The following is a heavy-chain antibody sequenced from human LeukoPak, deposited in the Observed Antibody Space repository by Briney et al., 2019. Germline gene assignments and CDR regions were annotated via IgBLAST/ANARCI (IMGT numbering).Heavy chain of an antibody. CDR1: GFTFSSYS. J-gene: IGHJ5*02. V-gene: IGHV3-64*01. CDR3: ARDRSTPNWFDP. CDR2: ISSNGGTT. Sequence: GGSLRLSCATSGFTFSSYSMHWVRQAPGKGLEYVSAISSNGGTTYYANSVKGRFTISRDNSKNTLYLQMGSLRAEDMAVYYCARDRSTPNWFDPWGQGTLVTVSS.